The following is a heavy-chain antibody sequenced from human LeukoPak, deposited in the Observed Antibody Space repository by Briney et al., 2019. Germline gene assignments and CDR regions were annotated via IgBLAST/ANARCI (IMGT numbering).Heavy chain of an antibody. D-gene: IGHD2-2*01. J-gene: IGHJ4*02. CDR2: ISGSGGST. CDR1: GFTFSSYA. Sequence: PGGSLRLSCAASGFTFSSYAMSWVRQAPGKGLEWVSAISGSGGSTYYADSVKGRFTISRDNSKNTLYLQMNSLRAGDTAVYYCAKGRIWVPAASFDYWGQGTLVTVSS. V-gene: IGHV3-23*01. CDR3: AKGRIWVPAASFDY.